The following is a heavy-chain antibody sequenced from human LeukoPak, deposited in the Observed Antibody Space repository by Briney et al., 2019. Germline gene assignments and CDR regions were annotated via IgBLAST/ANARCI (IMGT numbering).Heavy chain of an antibody. CDR1: GGSINNYY. CDR2: IYSSGST. CDR3: ARRYDRSGFYGH. D-gene: IGHD3-22*01. V-gene: IGHV4-4*09. J-gene: IGHJ4*02. Sequence: SETLSLTCTVSGGSINNYYWSWIRQPPGKGLEWIGYIYSSGSTDYNPSLKSRVTISVDTSKNQFSLQLSTVTAADTAVYYCARRYDRSGFYGHWGQGTLVTVSS.